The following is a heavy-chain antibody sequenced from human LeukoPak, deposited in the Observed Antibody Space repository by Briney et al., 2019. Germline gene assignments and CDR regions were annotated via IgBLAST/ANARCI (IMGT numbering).Heavy chain of an antibody. CDR3: AGDRSGSYDY. CDR2: IIPSGGST. Sequence: ASVKVSCKASGYTFTSYYMHWVRQAPGQGLEWMGIIIPSGGSTNYAQKFQGRVTITADESTSTAYMELSSLRSEDTAVYYCAGDRSGSYDYWGQGTLVTVSS. D-gene: IGHD1-26*01. CDR1: GYTFTSYY. V-gene: IGHV1-46*01. J-gene: IGHJ4*02.